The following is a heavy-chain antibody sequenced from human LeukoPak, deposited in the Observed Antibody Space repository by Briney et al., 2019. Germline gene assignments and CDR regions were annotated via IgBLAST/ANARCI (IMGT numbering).Heavy chain of an antibody. Sequence: GGSLRLSCAASGFAFSSNWIHWVRQTPGKGLVWVSRINSGGSGTSYADSVEGRFTISRDNSKNTLYLQMNSLRAEDTAVYYCARGVWGLELDYWGQGTLVTVSS. CDR2: INSGGSGT. D-gene: IGHD1-1*01. CDR3: ARGVWGLELDY. V-gene: IGHV3-74*01. CDR1: GFAFSSNW. J-gene: IGHJ4*02.